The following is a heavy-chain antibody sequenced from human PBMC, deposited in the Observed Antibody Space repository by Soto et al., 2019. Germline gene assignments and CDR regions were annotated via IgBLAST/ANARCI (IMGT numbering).Heavy chain of an antibody. CDR3: ARSQGSSTSLEIYYYYYYGMDV. CDR2: IISSPGTA. J-gene: IGHJ6*02. CDR1: GGTFGSYP. V-gene: IGHV1-69*01. Sequence: QVQLVQSGAEVKKPGSSVKVSCKASGGTFGSYPISWVRQAPGQGLEWMGGIISSPGTANYAQKFQGRVTIAADESTSTAYMELSSLRSEETAVYYCARSQGSSTSLEIYYYYYYGMDVWGQGTTVTFSS. D-gene: IGHD2-2*01.